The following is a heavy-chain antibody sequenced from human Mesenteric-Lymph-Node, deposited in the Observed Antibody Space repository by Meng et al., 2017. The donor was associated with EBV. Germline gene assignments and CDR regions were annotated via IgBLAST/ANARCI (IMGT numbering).Heavy chain of an antibody. CDR3: ARGRRGVQYFDF. CDR1: GGSVTSGSYY. Sequence: QVQLQESGPGLVKPSETLSLTCTVSGGSVTSGSYYWNWIRQPPGKRLEWIGYIYYSGSTNYNPSLKSQITISVDTSKNQLSLRVSHVTAADTAVYYCARGRRGVQYFDFWGQGALVTVSS. D-gene: IGHD1-1*01. J-gene: IGHJ4*02. CDR2: IYYSGST. V-gene: IGHV4-61*01.